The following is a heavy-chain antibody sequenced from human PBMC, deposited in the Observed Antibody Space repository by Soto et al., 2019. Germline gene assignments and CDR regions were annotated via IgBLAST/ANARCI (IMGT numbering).Heavy chain of an antibody. D-gene: IGHD3-22*01. J-gene: IGHJ4*02. CDR2: IYYSGST. CDR3: ARAGKYYYDSSGIFDY. V-gene: IGHV4-59*01. CDR1: GCSLSSYY. Sequence: SETLSLTCVVSGCSLSSYYWSWIRQPPGKGLEWIGYIYYSGSTNYNPSLKSRVTISVDTSKNQFSLKLSSVTAADTAVYYCARAGKYYYDSSGIFDYWGQGTLVTVSS.